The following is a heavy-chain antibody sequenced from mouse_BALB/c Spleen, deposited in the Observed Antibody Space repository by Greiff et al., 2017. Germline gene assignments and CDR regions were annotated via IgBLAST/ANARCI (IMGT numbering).Heavy chain of an antibody. CDR2: ISSGSSTI. CDR3: ARSNSPSLLRYDY. Sequence: EVNVVESGGGLVQPGGSRKLSCAASGFTFSSFGMHWVRQAPEKGLEWVAYISSGSSTIYYADTVKGRFTIARDNPKNTLFLQMTSLRSEDTAMYYCARSNSPSLLRYDYWGQGTTLTVSS. V-gene: IGHV5-17*02. CDR1: GFTFSSFG. J-gene: IGHJ2*01. D-gene: IGHD1-1*01.